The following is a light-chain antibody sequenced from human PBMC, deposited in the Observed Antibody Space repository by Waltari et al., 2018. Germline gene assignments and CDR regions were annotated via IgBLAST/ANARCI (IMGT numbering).Light chain of an antibody. V-gene: IGLV3-19*01. Sequence: SSELTQDPAVSVALGQTVRITCQGDSLRSYYASWYQQKPGQAPVLVIYGKNNLPPGIPDRFSGSSSGNTASLTITGAQAEDEADYYCNSRDSSGNHPFGTGTKVTVL. CDR1: SLRSYY. J-gene: IGLJ1*01. CDR3: NSRDSSGNHP. CDR2: GKN.